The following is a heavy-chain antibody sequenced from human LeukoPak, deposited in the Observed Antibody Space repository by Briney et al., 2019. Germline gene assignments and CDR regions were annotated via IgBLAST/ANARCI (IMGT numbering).Heavy chain of an antibody. V-gene: IGHV1-2*02. CDR3: ASGGGDYVWGSYRY. J-gene: IGHJ4*02. Sequence: ASVKVSCKASGYTFTGYYMHWVRQAPGQGLEWMGWINPNSGGTNYAQKFQGRVTMTRDTSISTAYMELSGLRSEDAAVYYCASGGGDYVWGSYRYWGQGTLVTVSS. CDR2: INPNSGGT. D-gene: IGHD3-16*02. CDR1: GYTFTGYY.